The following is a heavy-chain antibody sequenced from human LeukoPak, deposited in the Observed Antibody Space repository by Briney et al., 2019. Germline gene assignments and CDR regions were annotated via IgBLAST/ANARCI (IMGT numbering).Heavy chain of an antibody. J-gene: IGHJ3*02. CDR1: GGSISSGGYY. CDR2: IYHSGST. Sequence: EASQTLSLTCSVSGGSISSGGYYWSWIRQPPGKGLEWIGYIYHSGSTYYNPSLKSRVTISVDRSKNQFSLNLTSVTTADTAVYYCARESWVLGRPDAFDIWGQGTMVTVSS. V-gene: IGHV4-30-2*01. CDR3: ARESWVLGRPDAFDI. D-gene: IGHD2-8*01.